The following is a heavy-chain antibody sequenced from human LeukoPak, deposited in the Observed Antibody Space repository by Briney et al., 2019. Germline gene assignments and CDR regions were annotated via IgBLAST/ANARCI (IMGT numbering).Heavy chain of an antibody. CDR2: ISGSGDTT. V-gene: IGHV3-23*01. CDR1: GFTFSSYG. CDR3: AKGLSAVTTRPDDTFDI. D-gene: IGHD4-17*01. J-gene: IGHJ3*02. Sequence: PGGSLRLSCAASGFTFSSYGMTWVRQAPGKGLEWVSSISGSGDTTYYADSVRGRFTISRDNSKNILYLQIHFLRADDTAVYYCAKGLSAVTTRPDDTFDIWGQGTMVIVSS.